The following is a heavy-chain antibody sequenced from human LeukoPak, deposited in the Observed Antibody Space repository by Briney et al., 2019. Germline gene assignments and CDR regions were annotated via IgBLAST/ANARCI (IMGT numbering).Heavy chain of an antibody. D-gene: IGHD6-19*01. J-gene: IGHJ4*02. Sequence: GGSLRLSCAASGFTFTTSDMAWVRQAPGKGLEWVSEISGSGDNTYYADSVKGRFTISRDNSKNTLYLQMNSLRAEDTAVYYCAKDHSYGSGWFSVGYWGQGALVTVSS. V-gene: IGHV3-23*01. CDR2: ISGSGDNT. CDR3: AKDHSYGSGWFSVGY. CDR1: GFTFTTSD.